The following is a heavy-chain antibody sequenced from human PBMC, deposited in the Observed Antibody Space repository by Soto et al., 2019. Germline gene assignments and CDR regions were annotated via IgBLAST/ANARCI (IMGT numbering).Heavy chain of an antibody. D-gene: IGHD3-3*01. Sequence: SETLSLTCGVYGGSFRNYYWIWVRQPPGKGLEWIGEVNHSGEATYNPSLQSRVTISLDTTNNHFSLKMTSVTAADTAVYYCARAHDFWGGRQQPIDSWGQGTLVTVSS. CDR3: ARAHDFWGGRQQPIDS. J-gene: IGHJ4*02. CDR2: VNHSGEA. CDR1: GGSFRNYY. V-gene: IGHV4-34*01.